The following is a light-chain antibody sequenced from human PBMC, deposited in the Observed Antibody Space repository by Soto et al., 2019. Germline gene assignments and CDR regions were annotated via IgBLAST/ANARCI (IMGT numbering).Light chain of an antibody. CDR3: QQYKSYWT. CDR1: QSISSW. J-gene: IGKJ1*01. Sequence: DIQMTQSPSTLSASVGDRVTITCRASQSISSWLAWYQQKPGKAPSLLIYKASTLESGVPSRFSGSGSGTEFTLTISSLQPDDFATYYCQQYKSYWTFGQGTKVDIK. V-gene: IGKV1-5*03. CDR2: KAS.